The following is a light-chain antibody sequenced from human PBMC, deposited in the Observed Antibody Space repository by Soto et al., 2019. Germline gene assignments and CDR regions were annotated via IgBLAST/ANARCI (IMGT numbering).Light chain of an antibody. J-gene: IGKJ1*01. CDR3: QQYNAYPWT. CDR2: DAS. Sequence: IHMTQPPSTLSPSLGDRVTTTCRASQSITTWLAWYHQKPGKAPKLLMYDASSLHSGVPSRLSGSGSGAECTLPIFSLRPEQFASHYYQQYNAYPWTFVRGNMVEIK. CDR1: QSITTW. V-gene: IGKV1-5*01.